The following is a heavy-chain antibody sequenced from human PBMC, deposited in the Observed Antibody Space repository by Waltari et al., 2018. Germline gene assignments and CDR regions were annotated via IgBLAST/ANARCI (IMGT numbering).Heavy chain of an antibody. Sequence: QAQLVQSGAEVKKPGASVRISCKASGYSFTAYNIHWVRQAPGQGLEWMGIINPNGGKTKYAQKFQGRVTLTSDTSTSTVYMEVSSLRSEDTAMYYCAKVKVTTSYDYTYSMDVWGQGTTVTVSS. CDR1: GYSFTAYN. J-gene: IGHJ6*02. V-gene: IGHV1-46*01. CDR3: AKVKVTTSYDYTYSMDV. D-gene: IGHD4-17*01. CDR2: INPNGGKT.